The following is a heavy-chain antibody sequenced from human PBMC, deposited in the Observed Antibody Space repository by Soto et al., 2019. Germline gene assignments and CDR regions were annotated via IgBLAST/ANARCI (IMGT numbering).Heavy chain of an antibody. CDR1: GGTFSSYA. CDR2: IIPIFGTA. CDR3: ASPTREWLPPARDYYYGMDV. Sequence: QVQLVQSGAEVKKPGSSVKVSCKASGGTFSSYAISWVRQAPGQGLEWMGGIIPIFGTANYAQKFQGRVTITADKSTSPAYMELSSPRSEDTAVYYCASPTREWLPPARDYYYGMDVWGQGTTVTVSS. D-gene: IGHD3-3*01. J-gene: IGHJ6*02. V-gene: IGHV1-69*06.